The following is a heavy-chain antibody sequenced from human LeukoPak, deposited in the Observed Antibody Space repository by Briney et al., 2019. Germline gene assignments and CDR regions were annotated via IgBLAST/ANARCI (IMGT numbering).Heavy chain of an antibody. CDR3: ARGNIATRRGENWFDP. CDR2: INSDSGGT. V-gene: IGHV1-2*02. Sequence: GASVKVSCKASGYTFTGDFIHWVRQAPGQGLEWMGWINSDSGGTNYARKFQGRVTVTRDTSISTAYMELSSLRSDDTAVFYCARGNIATRRGENWFDPWGQGTLVTVSS. D-gene: IGHD6-6*01. CDR1: GYTFTGDF. J-gene: IGHJ5*02.